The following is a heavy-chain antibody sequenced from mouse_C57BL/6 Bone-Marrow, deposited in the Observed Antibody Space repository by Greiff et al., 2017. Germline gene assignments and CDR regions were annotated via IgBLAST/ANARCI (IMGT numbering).Heavy chain of an antibody. CDR2: IHPNSGST. CDR3: ARSKRQLRSYWYFDV. J-gene: IGHJ1*03. V-gene: IGHV1-64*01. CDR1: GYTFTSYW. D-gene: IGHD3-2*02. Sequence: VQLQQPGAELVKPGASVKLSCKASGYTFTSYWMHWVKQRPGQGLEWIGMIHPNSGSTNYNEKFKSKATLTVDKSSSTAYMQLSSLTSEDSAVYYCARSKRQLRSYWYFDVWGTGTTVTVSS.